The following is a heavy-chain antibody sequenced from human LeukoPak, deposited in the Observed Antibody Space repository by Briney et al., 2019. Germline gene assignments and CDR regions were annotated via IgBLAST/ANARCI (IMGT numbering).Heavy chain of an antibody. Sequence: SETLSLTCTVSGGSISSYYWSWIRQPAGKGLEWIGRIYTSGSTNYNPSLKSRVTMSVDTSKNQFSLKLSSVTAADTAVYYCARFKYDFWSGSRSYYFYGMDVWGQGTTVTVSS. J-gene: IGHJ6*02. V-gene: IGHV4-4*07. CDR2: IYTSGST. D-gene: IGHD3-3*01. CDR1: GGSISSYY. CDR3: ARFKYDFWSGSRSYYFYGMDV.